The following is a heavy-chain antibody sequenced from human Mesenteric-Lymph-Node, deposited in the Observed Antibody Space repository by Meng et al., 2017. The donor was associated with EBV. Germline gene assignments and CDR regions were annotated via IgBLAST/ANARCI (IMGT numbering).Heavy chain of an antibody. V-gene: IGHV1-18*01. D-gene: IGHD5-12*01. CDR1: GYTLTSYA. CDR2: IITYNGNT. Sequence: QVRLLRAGAELEKSGAGVKFSCSAAGYTLTSYAINGVRQAPGQGLEWMGWIITYNGNTNYAQKLQGRVTMTTDTSTGTAYMELRSLRSDDSAVYYCVVGDSGYEPDYWGQGTLVTVSS. J-gene: IGHJ4*02. CDR3: VVGDSGYEPDY.